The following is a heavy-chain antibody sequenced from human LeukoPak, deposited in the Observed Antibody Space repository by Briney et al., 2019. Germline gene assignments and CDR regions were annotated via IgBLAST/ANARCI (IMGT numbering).Heavy chain of an antibody. CDR1: GGSISSGGYY. CDR3: ARALLMTTVTDNWFDP. J-gene: IGHJ5*02. D-gene: IGHD4-17*01. CDR2: IYHSGST. V-gene: IGHV4-30-2*01. Sequence: PSETLSLTCTVSGGSISSGGYYWSWIRQPPGKGLEWIGYIYHSGSTYYNPSLKSRVTISVDRSKNQFSLKLSSVTAADTAVYYCARALLMTTVTDNWFDPWGQGTLVTVSS.